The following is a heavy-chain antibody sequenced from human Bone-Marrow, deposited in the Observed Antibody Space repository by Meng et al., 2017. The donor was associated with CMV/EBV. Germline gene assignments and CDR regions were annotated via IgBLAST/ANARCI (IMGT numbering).Heavy chain of an antibody. V-gene: IGHV4-39*07. CDR1: GSIISSSYY. CDR3: ARGPTVAPFYWYFDL. Sequence: GSIISSSYYWGWSRQPTGKGLEWIGSIYHSGSTYYNLSLNSRVTISVDTSKNHFSLKLTSVTAADTAVYYCARGPTVAPFYWYFDLWGRGTLVTVSS. D-gene: IGHD4-23*01. J-gene: IGHJ2*01. CDR2: IYHSGST.